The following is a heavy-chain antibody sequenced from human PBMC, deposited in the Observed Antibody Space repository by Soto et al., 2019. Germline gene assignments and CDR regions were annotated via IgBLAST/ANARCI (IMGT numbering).Heavy chain of an antibody. J-gene: IGHJ4*01. CDR1: GGPIRSYY. CDR3: ARVWGYYFDY. Sequence: SETLSLTCTVSGGPIRSYYWSWIRQPPGKGLEWIGHIYYSGSTNYNPSLKSRVNISVDTSKNQFSLKLSSVTAADTAVYYCARVWGYYFDYWGHGTLVTVSS. D-gene: IGHD3-10*01. V-gene: IGHV4-59*01. CDR2: IYYSGST.